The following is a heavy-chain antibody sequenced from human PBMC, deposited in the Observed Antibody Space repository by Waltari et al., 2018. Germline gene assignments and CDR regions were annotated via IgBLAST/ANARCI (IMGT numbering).Heavy chain of an antibody. J-gene: IGHJ4*02. V-gene: IGHV3-74*01. Sequence: EVQLVESGGGLVQPGGSLRLSCETSGLTFSGYYFHWVRQAPGKGLVLVSRINSDGTITKYADSVKGRFTISRDNARSTLYLQMNSLRVEDTAVYYCATQSWSNFEYWGQGTLVTVSS. CDR2: INSDGTIT. D-gene: IGHD3-3*01. CDR3: ATQSWSNFEY. CDR1: GLTFSGYY.